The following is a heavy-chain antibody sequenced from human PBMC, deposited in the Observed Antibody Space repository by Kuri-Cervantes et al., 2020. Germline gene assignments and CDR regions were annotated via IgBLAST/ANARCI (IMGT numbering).Heavy chain of an antibody. V-gene: IGHV3-30*02. CDR3: ARDPIP. Sequence: GESLKISCAASGFTFSSYGMHWVRQAPDKGLEWVAFIRYDGSNKYHADSVKGRFTISRDNAKNSLYLQMNSLRAEDTAVYYCARDPIPWGQGTLVTVSS. CDR1: GFTFSSYG. CDR2: IRYDGSNK. D-gene: IGHD2-21*01. J-gene: IGHJ5*02.